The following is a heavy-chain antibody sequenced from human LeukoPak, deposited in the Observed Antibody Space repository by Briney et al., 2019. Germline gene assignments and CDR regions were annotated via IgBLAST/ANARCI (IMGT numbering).Heavy chain of an antibody. V-gene: IGHV3-20*04. Sequence: PGGSLRLSCAGAGLSNADYGMSWVRQVPGKGLEWVSGIDWSGAASEYADSVKGRFTISRDNAKNSLYLQMNTLRPEDTGVYYCARDLSATWYSLGYWGQGTLVTVSS. CDR1: GLSNADYG. CDR2: IDWSGAAS. J-gene: IGHJ4*02. CDR3: ARDLSATWYSLGY. D-gene: IGHD2-21*02.